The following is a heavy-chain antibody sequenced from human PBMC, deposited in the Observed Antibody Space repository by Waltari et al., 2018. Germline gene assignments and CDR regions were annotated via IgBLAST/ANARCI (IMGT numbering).Heavy chain of an antibody. Sequence: QVQLQESGPGLVKPSQTLSLTCTVSGGSISSGGYYWSWIRQHPGKGLEWIGYIYHSGSTNYHPSVSSRVTSSVDRSTNQFSLKLSSVTAADTAMYFCARAIVVVTAKSTRYFDYWGQGTLVTVSS. D-gene: IGHD2-21*02. CDR1: GGSISSGGYY. CDR3: ARAIVVVTAKSTRYFDY. CDR2: IYHSGST. V-gene: IGHV4-31*03. J-gene: IGHJ4*02.